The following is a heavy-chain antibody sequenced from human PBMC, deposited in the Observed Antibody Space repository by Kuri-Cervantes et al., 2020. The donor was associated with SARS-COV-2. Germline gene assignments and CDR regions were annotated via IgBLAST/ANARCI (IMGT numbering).Heavy chain of an antibody. V-gene: IGHV3-11*05. CDR2: ISSSSSYT. D-gene: IGHD1-26*01. CDR1: GFTFSDYY. J-gene: IGHJ6*02. Sequence: GGSLRLSCAASGFTFSDYYMSWIRQAPGKGLEWVSYISSSSSYTNYADSVKGRFTISRDNAKNSLYLQMSSLRAEDTAVYYCARDSKNYSGSRARRNGMDVWGQGTTVTVSS. CDR3: ARDSKNYSGSRARRNGMDV.